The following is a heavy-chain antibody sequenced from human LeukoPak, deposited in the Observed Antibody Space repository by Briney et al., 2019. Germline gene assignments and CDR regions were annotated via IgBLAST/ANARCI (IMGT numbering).Heavy chain of an antibody. J-gene: IGHJ4*02. V-gene: IGHV3-23*01. CDR1: GFAFSTYG. CDR3: AQRGGLDY. CDR2: TSGNGAKT. D-gene: IGHD3-16*01. Sequence: GGSLRLSCAASGFAFSTYGMSWVRQAPGKGLEWVSATSGNGAKTYYADSVKGRFTISRDNSKNTLFLQMNSLTIEDTAVYYCAQRGGLDYWGQGTLVTVSS.